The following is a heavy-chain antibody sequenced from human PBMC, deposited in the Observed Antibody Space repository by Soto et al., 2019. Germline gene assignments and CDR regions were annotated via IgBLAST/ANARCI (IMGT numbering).Heavy chain of an antibody. CDR1: GFIFSSDI. Sequence: GGSLRLSCAASGFIFSSDIMHWVRQAPGKGLEWVAVISNDEITKYYADSVKGRFTISRDNSKSMLYLQMKSLRAEDTAVYYCARPKRGDPHSFDYWGQGTLVTVSS. CDR3: ARPKRGDPHSFDY. V-gene: IGHV3-30-3*01. D-gene: IGHD4-17*01. J-gene: IGHJ4*02. CDR2: ISNDEITK.